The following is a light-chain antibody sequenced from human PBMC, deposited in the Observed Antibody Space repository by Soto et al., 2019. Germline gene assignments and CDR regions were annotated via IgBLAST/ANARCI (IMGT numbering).Light chain of an antibody. Sequence: EIVLTQSPGTLSLSPGERVTLSCRASQSVSSNYLAWYQQKPGQAPRLLISGASSRASGIPDRFSGSGSGTDFTLTISRLEPEDFTVYYCQQYGGSPTFGPGTKVDI. V-gene: IGKV3-20*01. CDR1: QSVSSNY. CDR3: QQYGGSPT. J-gene: IGKJ3*01. CDR2: GAS.